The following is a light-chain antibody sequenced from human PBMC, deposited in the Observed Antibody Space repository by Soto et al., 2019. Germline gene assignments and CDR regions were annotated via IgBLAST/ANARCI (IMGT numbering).Light chain of an antibody. CDR2: EVS. Sequence: QSALTQPASVSGSPGQSITISCTGTSSDVGGYNYVSWYRQHPGKAPKLIIYEVSNRPSGFSNRFSGSKSGNTASLTISGLQPEDEADYYCSSYTSSSTLYVFGTGTKVTVL. CDR3: SSYTSSSTLYV. CDR1: SSDVGGYNY. J-gene: IGLJ1*01. V-gene: IGLV2-14*01.